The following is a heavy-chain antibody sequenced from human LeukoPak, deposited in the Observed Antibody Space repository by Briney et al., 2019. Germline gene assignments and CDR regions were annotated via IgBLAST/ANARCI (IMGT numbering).Heavy chain of an antibody. Sequence: ASVKVSCKASGGTFSSYAISWVRQAPGQGLEWMGGIIPIFGTANYAQKFQGRVTITMDTSASTAYMELSSLRSEDTAVYYCARDHVVGLAPFDPWGQGTLVTVSS. V-gene: IGHV1-69*05. CDR2: IIPIFGTA. J-gene: IGHJ5*02. D-gene: IGHD2-15*01. CDR1: GGTFSSYA. CDR3: ARDHVVGLAPFDP.